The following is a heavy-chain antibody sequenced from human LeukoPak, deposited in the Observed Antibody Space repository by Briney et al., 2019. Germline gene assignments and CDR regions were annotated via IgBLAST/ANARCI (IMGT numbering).Heavy chain of an antibody. CDR3: ARSSSITYYGMDV. V-gene: IGHV3-23*01. J-gene: IGHJ6*02. CDR1: GFTFSSYA. Sequence: GGSLRLSCAASGFTFSSYAMSWVRQALGKGLEWVSAISGSGGSTYYADSVKGRFTISRDNAKNSLYLQMYSLTAEDTAVYYCARSSSITYYGMDVWGRGTTVTVSS. D-gene: IGHD2-2*01. CDR2: ISGSGGST.